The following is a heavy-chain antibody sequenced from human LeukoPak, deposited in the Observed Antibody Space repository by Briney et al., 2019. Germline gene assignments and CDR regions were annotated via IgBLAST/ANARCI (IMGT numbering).Heavy chain of an antibody. CDR3: AKGERSCVVDGTLFDS. CDR1: GFTFSSYA. D-gene: IGHD6-19*01. J-gene: IGHJ5*01. CDR2: ISGSGGST. Sequence: GGSLRLSCAASGFTFSSYAMSWVRQAPGKGLEGGSAISGSGGSTYYADSVKGRFTISRDNSKNPLYLQMNSLRAADTAVYYCAKGERSCVVDGTLFDSWGQGTLVTVSS. V-gene: IGHV3-23*01.